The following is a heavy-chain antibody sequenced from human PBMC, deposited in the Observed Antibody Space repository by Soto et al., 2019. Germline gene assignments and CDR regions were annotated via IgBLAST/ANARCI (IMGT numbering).Heavy chain of an antibody. CDR2: INPNSGGT. J-gene: IGHJ4*02. D-gene: IGHD2-2*01. Sequence: QVPLVQSGAEVKKPGASVKVSCKASGYTFTGYYMHWVRQAPGQGLEWMGWINPNSGGTNYAQKFQGWVTMTRDTSISTADMELSRLRSDDTAVYYCARGVNCSSTSCYVRGPFDYWGQGTLVTVSS. CDR3: ARGVNCSSTSCYVRGPFDY. V-gene: IGHV1-2*04. CDR1: GYTFTGYY.